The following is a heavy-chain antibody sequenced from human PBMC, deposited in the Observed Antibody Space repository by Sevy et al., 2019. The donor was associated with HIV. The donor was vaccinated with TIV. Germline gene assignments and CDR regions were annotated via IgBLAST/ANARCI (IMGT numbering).Heavy chain of an antibody. V-gene: IGHV3-7*01. J-gene: IGHJ4*02. Sequence: GGSLRLSCVASGFTLNSYWMSWARQAPGKGLEWVANIKQDGSVKYYVDSVKGRFTISRDNARNLLYLQMNSLRVEDTALYYCVRAIAADGNFWGQGTLVTVSS. D-gene: IGHD6-13*01. CDR1: GFTLNSYW. CDR3: VRAIAADGNF. CDR2: IKQDGSVK.